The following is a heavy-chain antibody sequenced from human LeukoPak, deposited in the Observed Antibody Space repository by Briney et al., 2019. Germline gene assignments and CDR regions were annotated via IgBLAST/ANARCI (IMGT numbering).Heavy chain of an antibody. J-gene: IGHJ5*01. CDR3: ARVGHGSSWFES. CDR1: GFNLSSFW. D-gene: IGHD2-2*01. V-gene: IGHV3-74*01. CDR2: INIDGTTT. Sequence: PGGSLRLSCAASGFNLSSFWMHWVRQAPGKGLVWVSRINIDGTTTTYADSVKGRFTISRDNAKNTLYLQMNSLKVEDTALYFCARVGHGSSWFESWGQGTLITASS.